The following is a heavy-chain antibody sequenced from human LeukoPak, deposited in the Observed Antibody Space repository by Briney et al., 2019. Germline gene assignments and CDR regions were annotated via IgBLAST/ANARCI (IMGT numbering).Heavy chain of an antibody. V-gene: IGHV1-69*13. CDR1: GGTFSSYA. Sequence: SVKVSCTASGGTFSSYAISWVRQTPGQGLEWMGGIIPIFGTANYAQKFQGRVTITADESTSTAYMELSSLRSEDTAVYYCARAGWNDFWSGPNYYYYGMDVWGQGTTVTVSS. J-gene: IGHJ6*02. CDR3: ARAGWNDFWSGPNYYYYGMDV. CDR2: IIPIFGTA. D-gene: IGHD3-3*01.